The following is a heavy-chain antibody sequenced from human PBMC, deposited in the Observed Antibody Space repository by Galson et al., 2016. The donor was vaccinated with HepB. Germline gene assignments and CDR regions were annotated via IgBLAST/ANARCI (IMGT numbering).Heavy chain of an antibody. CDR3: ASDGRNYHSYGMDV. CDR2: IYHSGST. D-gene: IGHD3-10*01. J-gene: IGHJ6*02. CDR1: GGSIRSSKW. V-gene: IGHV4-4*02. Sequence: TLSLTCAVSGGSIRSSKWWSWVRQSPGKGLEWIGEIYHSGSTKYNPSLKSRVTILVDKSKNQFSLNMSSVTAADTAVYYCASDGRNYHSYGMDVWGQGTTVTVSS.